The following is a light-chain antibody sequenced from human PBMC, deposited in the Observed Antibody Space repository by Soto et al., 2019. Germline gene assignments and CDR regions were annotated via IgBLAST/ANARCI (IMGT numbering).Light chain of an antibody. CDR1: SSNIGANT. V-gene: IGLV1-40*01. J-gene: IGLJ2*01. CDR3: QSYDSSLSGVV. Sequence: QSVLTQSPSASGTPGQRVTISCSGSSSNIGANTVNWYQQLPGTAPKLLIYGNSNRPSGVPDRFSGSKSGTSASLAITGLQAEDEADYYCQSYDSSLSGVVFGGGTKVTVL. CDR2: GNS.